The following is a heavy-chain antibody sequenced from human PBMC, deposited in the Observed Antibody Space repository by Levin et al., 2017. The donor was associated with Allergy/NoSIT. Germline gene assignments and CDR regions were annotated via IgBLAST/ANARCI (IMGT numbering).Heavy chain of an antibody. CDR2: INRNSRYI. CDR3: AREWEEAFDI. J-gene: IGHJ3*02. D-gene: IGHD1-26*01. V-gene: IGHV3-21*01. Sequence: GGSLRLSCAASGFTFSTYTMNWVRQAPGKGLEWVSSINRNSRYIYYADSVRGRFTISRDNAKNSLYLQMNSLRAEDTALYYCAREWEEAFDIWGQGTMVTVSS. CDR1: GFTFSTYT.